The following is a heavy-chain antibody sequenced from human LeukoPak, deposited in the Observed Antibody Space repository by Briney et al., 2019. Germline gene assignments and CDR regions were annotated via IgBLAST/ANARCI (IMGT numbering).Heavy chain of an antibody. CDR3: AALGWLQPSTLFDY. J-gene: IGHJ4*02. CDR2: IYYSGST. V-gene: IGHV4-59*08. D-gene: IGHD5-24*01. Sequence: SETLSLTCAVYGGSFSSYYWSWIRQPPGKGLEWIGYIYYSGSTNYNPSLKSRVTISVDTSKNQFSLKLSSVTAADTAVYYCAALGWLQPSTLFDYWGQGTLVTVSS. CDR1: GGSFSSYY.